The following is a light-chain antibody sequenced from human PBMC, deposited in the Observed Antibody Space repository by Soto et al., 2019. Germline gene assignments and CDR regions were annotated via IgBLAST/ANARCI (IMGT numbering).Light chain of an antibody. J-gene: IGLJ2*01. V-gene: IGLV2-14*01. CDR2: DVS. CDR1: SSDVGGYNY. Sequence: QSVLPQPASVSGSPGQSITISCTGTSSDVGGYNYVSWYQQHPGKAPKLIIYDVSNRPSGVSNRFSGSKSGNTASLTISGLQAEDEADYYCSSYTSSSTYVVFGGGTKLTVL. CDR3: SSYTSSSTYVV.